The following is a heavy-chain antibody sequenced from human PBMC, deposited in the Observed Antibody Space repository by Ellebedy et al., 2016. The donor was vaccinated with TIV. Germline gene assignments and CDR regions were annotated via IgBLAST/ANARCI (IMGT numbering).Heavy chain of an antibody. Sequence: SETLSLXXTVSGYSIRSGYYWGWIRQPPGKGLDWIGNIYHSGSTYYNLSLRSRVTLSLDRSKNQVSLELSSVTAADTAVYYCARTDLRYGMDVWGQGTTVTVSS. CDR3: ARTDLRYGMDV. D-gene: IGHD3-16*01. V-gene: IGHV4-38-2*02. CDR1: GYSIRSGYY. J-gene: IGHJ6*02. CDR2: IYHSGST.